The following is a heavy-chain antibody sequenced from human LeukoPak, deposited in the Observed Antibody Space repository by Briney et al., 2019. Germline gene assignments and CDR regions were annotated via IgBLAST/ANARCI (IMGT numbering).Heavy chain of an antibody. J-gene: IGHJ4*02. CDR3: AREMATSLDY. Sequence: GGSLRLSCAASGFTFSSYSMNWVRQAPGKGLEWVSSISSSSSYIYYADSVKGRFTISRDNAKNSLYLQMNSLRAEDTAVYCCAREMATSLDYWGQGTLVTVSS. CDR2: ISSSSSYI. CDR1: GFTFSSYS. V-gene: IGHV3-21*01. D-gene: IGHD5-24*01.